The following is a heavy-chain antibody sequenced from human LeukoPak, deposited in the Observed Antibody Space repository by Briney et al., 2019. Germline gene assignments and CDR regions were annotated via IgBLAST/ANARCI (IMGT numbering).Heavy chain of an antibody. CDR3: ARDNVLRYFDWLRGTDNFDY. CDR2: ISSSSSYI. J-gene: IGHJ4*02. D-gene: IGHD3-9*01. CDR1: GFTFSSCS. Sequence: GGSLRLSCAASGFTFSSCSMNWVRQAPGKGLEWVSSISSSSSYIYYADSVKGRFTISRDNAKNSLYLQMNSLRAEDTAVYYCARDNVLRYFDWLRGTDNFDYWGQGALVTVSS. V-gene: IGHV3-21*01.